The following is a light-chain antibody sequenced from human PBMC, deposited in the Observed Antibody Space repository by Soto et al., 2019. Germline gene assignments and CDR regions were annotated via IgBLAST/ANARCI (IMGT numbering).Light chain of an antibody. Sequence: EIVLTQSPGTLSLSPGEGATLSCRAIQSVSTNFLAWYQQKPGQAPRLLIYGASTRATGIPDRFSGSGSGTDFTLTISRLEPEDFAVYYCQQYGRTSWTFGQGTKVDIK. CDR3: QQYGRTSWT. V-gene: IGKV3-20*01. CDR2: GAS. J-gene: IGKJ1*01. CDR1: QSVSTNF.